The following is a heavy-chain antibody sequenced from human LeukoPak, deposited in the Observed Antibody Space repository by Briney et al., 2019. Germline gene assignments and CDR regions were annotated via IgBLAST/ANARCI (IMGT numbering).Heavy chain of an antibody. CDR3: AKDHCSSTSCYTFDY. CDR1: GFTFSSYS. V-gene: IGHV3-48*04. J-gene: IGHJ4*02. CDR2: ISSSGSTI. D-gene: IGHD2-2*02. Sequence: PGGSLRLSCTASGFTFSSYSMNWVRQAPGKGLEWVSYISSSGSTIYYADSVKGRFTISRDNAKNSLYLQMNSLRAEDTAVYYCAKDHCSSTSCYTFDYWGQGTLVTVSS.